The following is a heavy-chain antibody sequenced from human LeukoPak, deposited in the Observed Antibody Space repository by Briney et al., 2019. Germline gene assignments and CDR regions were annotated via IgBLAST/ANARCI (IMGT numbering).Heavy chain of an antibody. CDR1: GGFIRSYY. D-gene: IGHD5-12*01. CDR2: IHYSGST. V-gene: IGHV4-59*12. CDR3: ARVRRDIVATIPPDFDY. J-gene: IGHJ4*02. Sequence: PSETLSLTCTVSGGFIRSYYWSWLRQPPGKGLEWIGYIHYSGSTNYNPSLRSRVTISVDTSKNQFSLKLSSVTAADTAMYSCARVRRDIVATIPPDFDYKGQGTLVTVAS.